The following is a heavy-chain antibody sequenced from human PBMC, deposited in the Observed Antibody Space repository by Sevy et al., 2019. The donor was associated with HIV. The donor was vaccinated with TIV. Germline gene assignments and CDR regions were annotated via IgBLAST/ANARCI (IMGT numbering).Heavy chain of an antibody. CDR3: ARDGSSTSCHIPYYYYYYYMDV. V-gene: IGHV3-11*01. CDR2: ISSSGSTI. CDR1: GFTFSDYY. J-gene: IGHJ6*03. Sequence: GGSLRLSCAASGFTFSDYYMSWIRQAPGKGLEWVSYISSSGSTIYYADSVKGRFTISRDNAKNSLYLQMNSLRAEDTTVYYCARDGSSTSCHIPYYYYYYYMDVWVKGTTVTVSS. D-gene: IGHD2-2*01.